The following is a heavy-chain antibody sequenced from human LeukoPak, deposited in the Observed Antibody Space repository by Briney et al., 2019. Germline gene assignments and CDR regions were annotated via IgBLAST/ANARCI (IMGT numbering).Heavy chain of an antibody. CDR1: GFTFSSYG. CDR3: ARVAYQTYDSSGYSFPAEYFQH. Sequence: PGGSLRLSCAASGFTFSSYGMHWVRQAPGKGLEWVAVISYDGSNKYYADSVKGRFTISRDNSKNTLYLQMNSLRAEDTAVYYCARVAYQTYDSSGYSFPAEYFQHWGQGTLVTVSS. CDR2: ISYDGSNK. D-gene: IGHD3-22*01. V-gene: IGHV3-30*12. J-gene: IGHJ1*01.